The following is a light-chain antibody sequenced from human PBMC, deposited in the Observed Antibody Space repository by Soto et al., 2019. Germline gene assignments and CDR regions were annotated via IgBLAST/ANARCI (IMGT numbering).Light chain of an antibody. Sequence: SALTQPASVSGSPGQSITISCTGTSSDVGGYNYVPWYQQHPGKAPKLMIYDVSNRPSGVSNRFSGSKSGNTASLTISGLQAEDEADYYCSSYTSSSLYVFGTGTKVTVL. V-gene: IGLV2-14*01. CDR2: DVS. CDR3: SSYTSSSLYV. J-gene: IGLJ1*01. CDR1: SSDVGGYNY.